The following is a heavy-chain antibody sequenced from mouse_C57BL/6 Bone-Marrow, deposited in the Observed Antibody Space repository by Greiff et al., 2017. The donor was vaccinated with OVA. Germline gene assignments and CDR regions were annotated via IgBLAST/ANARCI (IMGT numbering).Heavy chain of an antibody. CDR1: GFSLTSYG. Sequence: VQLQQSGPGLVAPSQSLSITCTVSGFSLTSYGVDWVRQPPGKGLEWLGVLWGGGSSNYNSAPMSRLSISKDNTKSQVFLKMNSLQTDDTAMYDCAFATVVATEWCFDVWGTGTTVTVSS. CDR2: LWGGGSS. D-gene: IGHD1-1*01. CDR3: AFATVVATEWCFDV. J-gene: IGHJ1*03. V-gene: IGHV2-9*01.